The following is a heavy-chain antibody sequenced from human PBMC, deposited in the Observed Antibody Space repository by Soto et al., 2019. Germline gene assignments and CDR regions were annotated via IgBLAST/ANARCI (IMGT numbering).Heavy chain of an antibody. CDR1: GGSVSGYY. CDR2: INHSGST. V-gene: IGHV4-34*01. CDR3: ARALRYCSGGSCYPFDY. Sequence: SETLSLTCAVYGGSVSGYYWSWIRQPPGKGLEWIGEINHSGSTNYNPSLKSRVTISVDTSKNQFSLKLSSVTAADTAVYYCARALRYCSGGSCYPFDYWGQGTLVTVSS. J-gene: IGHJ4*02. D-gene: IGHD2-15*01.